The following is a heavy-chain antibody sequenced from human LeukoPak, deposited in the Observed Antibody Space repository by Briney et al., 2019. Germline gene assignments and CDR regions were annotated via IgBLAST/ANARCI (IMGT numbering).Heavy chain of an antibody. CDR1: GFTCSSYW. D-gene: IGHD5-24*01. CDR2: IKEDGSEK. Sequence: AGSLRFSCAASGFTCSSYWMSWLGQAPGKGREWVANIKEDGSEKYHEVSVKGRFTISRDNAKSSLYLHMNSLRAEDTAVYYCARDWDGYNAVFDYWGQGTLVTVSS. V-gene: IGHV3-7*01. J-gene: IGHJ4*02. CDR3: ARDWDGYNAVFDY.